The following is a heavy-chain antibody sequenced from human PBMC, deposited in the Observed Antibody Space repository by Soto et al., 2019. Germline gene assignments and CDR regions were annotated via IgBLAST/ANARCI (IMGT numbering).Heavy chain of an antibody. V-gene: IGHV4-59*08. CDR3: ARGQVVAAQH. J-gene: IGHJ4*02. Sequence: PSETLSLTCAVSSGSISRYYWTWIRQPPGKGLEWIGYISYSGSTNYNPSLKSRVTISADTSKNQFSLKLSSVTAADTAVYYCARGQVVAAQHWGQGTLVTVSS. CDR1: SGSISRYY. CDR2: ISYSGST. D-gene: IGHD2-15*01.